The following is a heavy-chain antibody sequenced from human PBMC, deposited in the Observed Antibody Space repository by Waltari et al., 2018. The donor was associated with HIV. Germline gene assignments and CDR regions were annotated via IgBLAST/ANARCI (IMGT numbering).Heavy chain of an antibody. CDR3: ARAVLRYFDNWFDP. CDR2: LYHSGDT. CDR1: GYSISSGSY. J-gene: IGHJ5*02. D-gene: IGHD3-9*01. Sequence: QVQLQESGTGLVKPSETLSLTCAVSGYSISSGSYWGWIRQPPGKGLEWIGSLYHSGDTYYNPSLKSRISISLDTSKNHFSLKLSSVTAADTAVYFCARAVLRYFDNWFDPWGQGTLVTVS. V-gene: IGHV4-38-2*01.